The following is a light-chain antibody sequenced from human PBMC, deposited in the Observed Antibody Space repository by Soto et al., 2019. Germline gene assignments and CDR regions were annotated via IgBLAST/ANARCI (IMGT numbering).Light chain of an antibody. CDR3: QQYNDYSWT. CDR2: KAS. CDR1: HFLNDW. V-gene: IGKV1-5*03. Sequence: IPMTQSPSTLSASVGDRVTITCRASHFLNDWLAWYQQKPGNPPNLLIYKASNLASGVPSRFSGSGSGTDFTLTISSLQPDDFATHYCQQYNDYSWTFGQGTKVEMK. J-gene: IGKJ1*01.